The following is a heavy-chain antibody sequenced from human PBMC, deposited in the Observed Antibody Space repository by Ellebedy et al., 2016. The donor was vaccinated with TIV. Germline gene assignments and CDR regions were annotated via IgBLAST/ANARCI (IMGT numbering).Heavy chain of an antibody. J-gene: IGHJ4*02. V-gene: IGHV4-59*11. D-gene: IGHD6-19*01. CDR1: GGSISSHC. Sequence: SETLSLTCTVSGGSISSHCWSWIRQPPGKGLEWIGYIYNSGSTNYSPSLRSRLTISLDASKNQFSLKLSSVTAADTAMYYCARVLRFPSSGWSGFHYYFDSWGQGTLVTVSS. CDR3: ARVLRFPSSGWSGFHYYFDS. CDR2: IYNSGST.